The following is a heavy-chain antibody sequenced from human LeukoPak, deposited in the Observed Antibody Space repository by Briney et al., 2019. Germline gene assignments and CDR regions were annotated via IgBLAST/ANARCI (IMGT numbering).Heavy chain of an antibody. V-gene: IGHV4-30-2*01. J-gene: IGHJ4*02. CDR2: IYHSGST. CDR3: AREERWLQTFDY. CDR1: GGSISSGGYY. Sequence: SETLSLTCTVSGGSISSGGYYWSWIRQPPGKGLEWIGYIYHSGSTYNNPSLKSRVTISVDRSKNQFSLKLSSVTAADTAVYYCAREERWLQTFDYWGQGTLVTVSS. D-gene: IGHD5-24*01.